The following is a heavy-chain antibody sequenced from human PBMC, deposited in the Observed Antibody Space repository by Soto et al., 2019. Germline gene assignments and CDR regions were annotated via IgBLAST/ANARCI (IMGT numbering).Heavy chain of an antibody. CDR1: GFTVSSNY. CDR2: IYSGGST. V-gene: IGHV3-66*01. D-gene: IGHD6-13*01. J-gene: IGHJ3*02. CDR3: ARDLTPAAGTGAFDI. Sequence: EVQLVESGGGLVQPGGSLRLSCAASGFTVSSNYMSWVRQAPGKGLEWVSVIYSGGSTYYADSVKGRFTISRDNSXXTVYLQMNGLRAEDTAVYYCARDLTPAAGTGAFDIWGLGTMVTVSS.